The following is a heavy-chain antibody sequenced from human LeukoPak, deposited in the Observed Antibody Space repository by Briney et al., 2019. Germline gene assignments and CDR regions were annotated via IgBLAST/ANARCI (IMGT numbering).Heavy chain of an antibody. Sequence: GGSLRLSCAASGFTFSSYGMHWVRQAPGKGLEWVAFIRYDGSNKYYADSVKGGFTISRDNSKNTLYLQMNSLRAEDTAVYYCAKGMTYYDFWSGYSVDYWGQGTLVTVSS. CDR3: AKGMTYYDFWSGYSVDY. D-gene: IGHD3-3*01. V-gene: IGHV3-30*02. J-gene: IGHJ4*02. CDR1: GFTFSSYG. CDR2: IRYDGSNK.